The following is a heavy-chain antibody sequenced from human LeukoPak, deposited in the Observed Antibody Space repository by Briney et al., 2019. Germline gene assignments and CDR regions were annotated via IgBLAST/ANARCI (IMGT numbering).Heavy chain of an antibody. CDR3: ARVPADGSSAFDI. Sequence: SETLSLTCTVSGGFISSYYWSWIRQPPGKGLEWIGYIYYSGSTNYNPSLKSRVTISVDTSKNQFSLKLSSVTAADTAVYYCARVPADGSSAFDIWGQGTMVTVSS. CDR1: GGFISSYY. CDR2: IYYSGST. V-gene: IGHV4-59*01. D-gene: IGHD3-10*01. J-gene: IGHJ3*02.